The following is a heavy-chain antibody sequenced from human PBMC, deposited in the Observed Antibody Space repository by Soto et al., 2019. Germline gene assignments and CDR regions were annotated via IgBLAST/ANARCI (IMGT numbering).Heavy chain of an antibody. CDR2: IIPIFGTA. Sequence: GASVKVSCKASGGTFSSYAISWVRQAPGQGLEWMGGIIPIFGTANYAQKFQGRVTITADKSTGTAYMELSSLRSEDTAVYYCARAGNYYDSSGYSRFDYWGQGTLVTVSS. D-gene: IGHD3-22*01. J-gene: IGHJ4*02. CDR3: ARAGNYYDSSGYSRFDY. V-gene: IGHV1-69*06. CDR1: GGTFSSYA.